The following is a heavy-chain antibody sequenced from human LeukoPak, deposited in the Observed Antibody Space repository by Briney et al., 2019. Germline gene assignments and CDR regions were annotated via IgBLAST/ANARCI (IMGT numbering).Heavy chain of an antibody. J-gene: IGHJ3*01. CDR3: ARDSLPYCGDECYFDAFDL. D-gene: IGHD2-21*01. CDR2: INQDGRKE. CDR1: EFTFGSYW. Sequence: GGSLRLSCVASEFTFGSYWMTWVRQAPGKGLERVSDINQDGRKEHSVDSVKGRFTFSSNNAKTFLYLQMNCLRAKDTAVYYCARDSLPYCGDECYFDAFDLWGQGAMVTVSS. V-gene: IGHV3-7*03.